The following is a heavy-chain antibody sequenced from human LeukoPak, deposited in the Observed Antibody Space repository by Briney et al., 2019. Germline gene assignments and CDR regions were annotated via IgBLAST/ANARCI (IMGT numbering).Heavy chain of an antibody. V-gene: IGHV5-51*01. D-gene: IGHD3-22*01. CDR2: IYTGDSGT. CDR3: AIHGSRPCDSSGYPRY. J-gene: IGHJ4*02. Sequence: ESPQISCKASGYSFTSYWIGWVRQMPGKGLEWMEIIYTGDSGTRYSPSFHGQVTISADKSISTAYLQWSSLNASDTTMYYCAIHGSRPCDSSGYPRYWGEGTLVSVSS. CDR1: GYSFTSYW.